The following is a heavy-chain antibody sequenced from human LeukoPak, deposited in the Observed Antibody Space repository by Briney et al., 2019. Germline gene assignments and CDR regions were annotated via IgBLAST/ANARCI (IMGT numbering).Heavy chain of an antibody. Sequence: PGRSLRLSCAASGFTFSSYGMHWVRQAPGKGLEWVAVISYDGRNRYSSDSVKGRFTISRDNSRNTLYLQMNSLRAEDTALYYCARNYCGSAVYYNLDFWGQGTLVTVSS. CDR1: GFTFSSYG. D-gene: IGHD3-10*01. V-gene: IGHV3-30*03. CDR3: ARNYCGSAVYYNLDF. J-gene: IGHJ4*02. CDR2: ISYDGRNR.